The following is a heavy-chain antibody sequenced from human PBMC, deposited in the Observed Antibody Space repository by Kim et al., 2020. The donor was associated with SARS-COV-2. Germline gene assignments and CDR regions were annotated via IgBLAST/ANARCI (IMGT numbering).Heavy chain of an antibody. V-gene: IGHV1-18*04. CDR3: ARDMDTAMVEDYYGMDV. CDR2: ISAYNGNT. J-gene: IGHJ6*02. D-gene: IGHD5-18*01. Sequence: ASVKVSCKASGYTFTSYGISWVRQAPGQGLEWMGWISAYNGNTNYAQKLQGRVTMTTDTSTSTAYMELRSLRSDDTAVYYCARDMDTAMVEDYYGMDVWGQGTTVTVSS. CDR1: GYTFTSYG.